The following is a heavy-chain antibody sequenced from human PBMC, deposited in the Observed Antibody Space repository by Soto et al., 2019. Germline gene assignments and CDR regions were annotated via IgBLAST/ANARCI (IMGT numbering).Heavy chain of an antibody. Sequence: QVQLQESGPRLAKPSQTLSLTCAVSGGSINSYDYYWSWIRQPPGKGLEWIGYIFYTGSTFYNPSFKSRLTMSVNTSKNQFSLKLRSVTAADTAVYVCARVTESLGVYGMDVWGQGTTVTVSS. CDR2: IFYTGST. D-gene: IGHD3-3*01. CDR3: ARVTESLGVYGMDV. CDR1: GGSINSYDYY. J-gene: IGHJ6*02. V-gene: IGHV4-30-4*01.